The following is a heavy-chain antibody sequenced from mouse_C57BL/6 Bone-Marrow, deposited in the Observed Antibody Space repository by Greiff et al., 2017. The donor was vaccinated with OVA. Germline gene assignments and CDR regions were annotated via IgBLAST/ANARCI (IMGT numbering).Heavy chain of an antibody. J-gene: IGHJ4*01. V-gene: IGHV1-80*01. D-gene: IGHD6-1*01. CDR3: ARWGYPLRYSFDY. CDR1: GYAFSSYW. Sequence: VKLQESGAELVKPGASVKISCKASGYAFSSYWMNWVKQRTGQGLEWIGQIYPGNGDTTYNGKFKGKATLTADKSSSTAYMQLRSLTSEDAAVYFCARWGYPLRYSFDYWGQGTTVTVSA. CDR2: IYPGNGDT.